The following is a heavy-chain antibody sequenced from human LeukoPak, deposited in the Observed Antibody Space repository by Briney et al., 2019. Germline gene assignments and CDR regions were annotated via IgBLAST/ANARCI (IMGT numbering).Heavy chain of an antibody. CDR3: ARKKGDGYNSPFDY. CDR1: GFTVSSNY. CDR2: IYSGGGT. Sequence: PGGSLRLSCAASGFTVSSNYMNWVRQAPGKGLEWVSVIYSGGGTYYADSVKGRLTISRDNSKNTLYLQMNSLRAEDTAVYYCARKKGDGYNSPFDYWGQGILVTVSS. V-gene: IGHV3-66*01. J-gene: IGHJ4*02. D-gene: IGHD5-12*01.